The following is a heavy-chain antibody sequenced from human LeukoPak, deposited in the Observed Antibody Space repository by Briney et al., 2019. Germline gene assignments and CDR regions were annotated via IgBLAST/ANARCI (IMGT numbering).Heavy chain of an antibody. V-gene: IGHV3-9*01. D-gene: IGHD5-24*01. CDR2: ISWNSGSI. CDR1: ASTFDDYA. CDR3: AKAPRHGYNLNYFDS. J-gene: IGHJ4*02. Sequence: SLRLFCLASASTFDDYAMHWVRQAPGKGLEWVSGISWNSGSIDYADSVKGRFTISRDNAKKSLYLQMNSLRAEDTALYYCAKAPRHGYNLNYFDSWGQGTLVTVSS.